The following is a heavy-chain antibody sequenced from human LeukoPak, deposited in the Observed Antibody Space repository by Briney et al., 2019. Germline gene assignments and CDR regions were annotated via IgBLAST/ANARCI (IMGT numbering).Heavy chain of an antibody. J-gene: IGHJ3*02. CDR1: GFTVSSNY. CDR2: IYSGGST. V-gene: IGHV3-53*01. CDR3: ARDQSAFDI. Sequence: GGSLSLSCAASGFTVSSNYMSWVRQAPGKGLEWVSVIYSGGSTNYADSVKGRFTISTDNSKNTLYLQMSSLRAEDTAVYYCARDQSAFDIWGQGTMVTVSS.